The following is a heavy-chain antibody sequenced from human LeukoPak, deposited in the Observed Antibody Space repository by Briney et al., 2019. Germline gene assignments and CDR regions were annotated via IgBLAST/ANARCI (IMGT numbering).Heavy chain of an antibody. Sequence: PGGSLRLSCAASGFTFSSYSMNWVRQAPGKGLEWVSSISSSSSYIYYADSVKGRFTISRDNAKNSLYLQMNSLRAEDTAVYYCAKTKRPAAMGTYYFDYWGQGTLVTVSS. V-gene: IGHV3-21*01. CDR3: AKTKRPAAMGTYYFDY. CDR1: GFTFSSYS. J-gene: IGHJ4*02. D-gene: IGHD2-2*01. CDR2: ISSSSSYI.